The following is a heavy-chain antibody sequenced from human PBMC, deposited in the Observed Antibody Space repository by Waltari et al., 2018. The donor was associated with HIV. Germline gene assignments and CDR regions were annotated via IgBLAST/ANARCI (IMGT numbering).Heavy chain of an antibody. J-gene: IGHJ4*02. D-gene: IGHD4-17*01. V-gene: IGHV1-8*01. CDR2: MNPNSWNT. CDR3: ARNMVTTRQYDY. CDR1: GYTFTSYD. Sequence: QVQLVQSGAEVKKPGASVKVSCKASGYTFTSYDINWVRQATGQGLEWMGWMNPNSWNTGDAQKYPGRVTMTMNTSISTAYMELSSLISEDMAVYYCARNMVTTRQYDYWGQGSLVTVSS.